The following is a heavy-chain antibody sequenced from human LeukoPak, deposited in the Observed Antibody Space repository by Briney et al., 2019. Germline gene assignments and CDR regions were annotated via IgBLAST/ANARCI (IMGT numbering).Heavy chain of an antibody. CDR2: IYYSGST. CDR1: GGSISSYY. D-gene: IGHD2-21*02. Sequence: SETLSLTCTVYGGSISSYYWSWIRQPPGKGLEWIGYIYYSGSTNYNPSLKSRVTISVDTSKNQFSLKLSSVTAADTAVYYCARILCGGDCPDAFDIWGQGTMVTVSS. CDR3: ARILCGGDCPDAFDI. V-gene: IGHV4-59*08. J-gene: IGHJ3*02.